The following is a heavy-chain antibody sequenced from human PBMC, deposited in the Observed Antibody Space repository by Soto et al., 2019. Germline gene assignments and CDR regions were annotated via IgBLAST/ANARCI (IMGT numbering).Heavy chain of an antibody. CDR2: IYYSGST. Sequence: PSETLSLTCTVSGGSISSGGYYWSWIRQHPGKGLEWIGYIYYSGSTYYNPSLKSRVTISVDTSKNQFSLKLSSVTAADTAVYYCARDRKGENYFDDWGQGTLVTVSS. J-gene: IGHJ4*02. CDR1: GGSISSGGYY. CDR3: ARDRKGENYFDD. V-gene: IGHV4-31*03.